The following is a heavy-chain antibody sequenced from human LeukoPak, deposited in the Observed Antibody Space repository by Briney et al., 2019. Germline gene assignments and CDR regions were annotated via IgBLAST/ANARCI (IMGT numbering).Heavy chain of an antibody. CDR3: ARGDYASSWYGVDY. D-gene: IGHD6-13*01. CDR2: IQYDGNYK. V-gene: IGHV3-30*02. Sequence: GGSLRRSCAASGFTFSNYAMYWVREAPGKGLEWVAFIQYDGNYKDYSDSVKGRFTISKDNSKNTLFLQMDSLRVEDTGLFYCARGDYASSWYGVDYWGQGTLVTVSS. CDR1: GFTFSNYA. J-gene: IGHJ4*02.